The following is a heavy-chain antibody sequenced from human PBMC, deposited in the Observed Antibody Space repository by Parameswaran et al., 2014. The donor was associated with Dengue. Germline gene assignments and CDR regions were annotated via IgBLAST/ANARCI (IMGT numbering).Heavy chain of an antibody. Sequence: GESLKISCAASGFNFNDKYMSWFRQAPGKGLEWLSYISRSGTTIFYADSVKGRFTISRDNAKSSLYLQMNSLRAEDTAVYYCAREVECSSTRCHYYVGDWGQGTTVTVSS. CDR3: AREVECSSTRCHYYVGD. J-gene: IGHJ6*03. D-gene: IGHD2-2*01. V-gene: IGHV3-11*01. CDR2: ISRSGTTI. CDR1: GFNFNDKY.